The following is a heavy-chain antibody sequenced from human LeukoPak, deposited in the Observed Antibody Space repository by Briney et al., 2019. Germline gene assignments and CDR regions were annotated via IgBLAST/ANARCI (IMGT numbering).Heavy chain of an antibody. CDR1: GFTFSSYA. CDR2: ISYSGST. D-gene: IGHD6-13*01. CDR3: AKSPGGSGIAYGLDV. V-gene: IGHV3-23*01. Sequence: GGSLRLSCAASGFTFSSYAMHWVRQAPGKGLEWVSCISYSGSTHYTDSVKGRFTISRDNPKNTLYLKMNSLRAEDTAVYYCAKSPGGSGIAYGLDVWGQGTTVTVSS. J-gene: IGHJ6*02.